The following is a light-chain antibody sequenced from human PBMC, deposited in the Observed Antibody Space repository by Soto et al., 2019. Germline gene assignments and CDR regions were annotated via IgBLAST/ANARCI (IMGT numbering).Light chain of an antibody. Sequence: DIQMTQSPSSLSASVGDRVTITCQASQDISNYLNWYQQKPGKAPKLLIYDASNLEKGVPSRFSGSGSGTDFTFTISSLQPEDIATYYCQQYDNIPPYTFGQGTKLEIK. CDR2: DAS. CDR1: QDISNY. V-gene: IGKV1-33*01. J-gene: IGKJ2*01. CDR3: QQYDNIPPYT.